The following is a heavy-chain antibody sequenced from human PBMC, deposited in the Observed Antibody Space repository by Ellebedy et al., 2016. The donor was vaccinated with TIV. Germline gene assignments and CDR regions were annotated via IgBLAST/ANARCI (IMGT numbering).Heavy chain of an antibody. CDR2: ISPTGGT. Sequence: GSLRLSXAGSGFTFSNAWMNWVRQTPGKGLEWIGDISPTGGTNYNPSLKSRVTISVDTSKNQVSLKLRSVTAADTALYYCARALAASGKVTYHFGMDVWGPGTTVTVSS. V-gene: IGHV4-4*02. D-gene: IGHD6-13*01. CDR3: ARALAASGKVTYHFGMDV. CDR1: GFTFSNAW. J-gene: IGHJ6*02.